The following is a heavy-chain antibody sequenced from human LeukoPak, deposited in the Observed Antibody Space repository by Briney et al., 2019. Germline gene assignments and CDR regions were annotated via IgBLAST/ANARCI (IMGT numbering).Heavy chain of an antibody. V-gene: IGHV3-23*01. D-gene: IGHD4-17*01. J-gene: IGHJ5*02. CDR3: AKDPTVTTFNWFDP. CDR1: GFTFSSYA. CDR2: ISGCGGST. Sequence: EGSLRLSCAASGFTFSSYAMSWVRQAPGKGLEWVSAISGCGGSTYYADSVKGRFTISRDNSKNTLYLQMNSLRAEDTAVYYCAKDPTVTTFNWFDPWGQGTLVTVSS.